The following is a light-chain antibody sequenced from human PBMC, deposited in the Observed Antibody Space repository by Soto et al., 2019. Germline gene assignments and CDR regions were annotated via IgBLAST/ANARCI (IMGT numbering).Light chain of an antibody. CDR2: DVS. CDR1: SSDVGGYNY. Sequence: QSVLTQPASVSGSPGQSITISCTGTSSDVGGYNYVSWYQQHPGKAPKLMIHDVSNRPSGVSNRFSGSKSGNTASLTISGLQAEDEADYYCSSYRRSSTVVFGGGTQLTVL. V-gene: IGLV2-14*03. CDR3: SSYRRSSTVV. J-gene: IGLJ2*01.